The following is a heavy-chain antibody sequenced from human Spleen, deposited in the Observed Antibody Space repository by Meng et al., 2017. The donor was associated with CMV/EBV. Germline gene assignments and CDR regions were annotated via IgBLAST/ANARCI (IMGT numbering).Heavy chain of an antibody. CDR2: INGDGSST. V-gene: IGHV3-74*01. D-gene: IGHD2-2*01. CDR1: FSRYW. Sequence: FSRYWMQWFRQAAGDGLVWVSRINGDGSSTNYADSVEGRFTISRDNSKNTLYQQMNSLRPEDTAVYYCARGEDIVVVPAAVGDYWGQGTLVTVSS. J-gene: IGHJ4*02. CDR3: ARGEDIVVVPAAVGDY.